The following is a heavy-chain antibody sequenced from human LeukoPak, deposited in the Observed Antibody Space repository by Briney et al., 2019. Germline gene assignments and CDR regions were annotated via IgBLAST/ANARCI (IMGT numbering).Heavy chain of an antibody. CDR3: AKHDYGDHFDY. J-gene: IGHJ4*02. V-gene: IGHV3-21*01. CDR1: GFTFSSYS. Sequence: GGSLRLSCAASGFTFSSYSMNWVRQAPGKGLEWVSSISSSSSYIYYADSVKGRFTISRDNSKNTLYLQMNSLRAEDTAVYYCAKHDYGDHFDYWGQGTLVTVSS. D-gene: IGHD4-17*01. CDR2: ISSSSSYI.